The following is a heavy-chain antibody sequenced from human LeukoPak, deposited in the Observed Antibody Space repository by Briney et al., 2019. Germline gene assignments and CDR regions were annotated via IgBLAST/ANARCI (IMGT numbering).Heavy chain of an antibody. CDR1: GGSVSSSSYY. CDR3: ARSTVTTWVGDFDY. J-gene: IGHJ4*02. Sequence: SETLSLTCTVSGGSVSSSSYYWGWIRQPPGKGLEWIGSIFYSGSTYYNPSLQSRVTISIDTSKNQFSLKLSSVTAADTAVYYCARSTVTTWVGDFDYWGQGTLVAVSS. V-gene: IGHV4-39*01. D-gene: IGHD4-17*01. CDR2: IFYSGST.